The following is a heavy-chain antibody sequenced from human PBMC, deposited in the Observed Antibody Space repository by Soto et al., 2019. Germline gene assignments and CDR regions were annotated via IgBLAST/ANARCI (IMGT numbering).Heavy chain of an antibody. CDR3: ASDANPTVDTAMEY. Sequence: PSETLSLTCTVSGGSLSSYYWSWIRQPAGKGLEWIGRIYTSGSTNYNPSLKSRVTMSVDTAKNQCSPKLSSVTAADTAVYYCASDANPTVDTAMEYWGQGTLVTVSS. V-gene: IGHV4-4*07. D-gene: IGHD5-18*01. CDR1: GGSLSSYY. J-gene: IGHJ4*02. CDR2: IYTSGST.